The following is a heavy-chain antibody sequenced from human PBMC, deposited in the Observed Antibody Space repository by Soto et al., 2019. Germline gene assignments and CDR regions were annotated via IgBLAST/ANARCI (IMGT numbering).Heavy chain of an antibody. Sequence: SGPTLVNPTQTLTLTCTFSGFSLSTSGVGVGWIRQPPGKALEWLALIYWNDDKRYSPSLKTRLTITKDTSQHQAVLTMTNIDPVDTATYFCAQALIRDGYNAPGTFDYWGQGTLVTVSS. CDR3: AQALIRDGYNAPGTFDY. CDR2: IYWNDDK. V-gene: IGHV2-5*01. J-gene: IGHJ4*02. CDR1: GFSLSTSGVG. D-gene: IGHD5-12*01.